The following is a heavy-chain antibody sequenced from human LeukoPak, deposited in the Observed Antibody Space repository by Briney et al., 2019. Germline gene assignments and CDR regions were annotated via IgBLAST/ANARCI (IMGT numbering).Heavy chain of an antibody. J-gene: IGHJ6*02. CDR2: ISSSSSYI. CDR3: ARADSQLPSLYGMDV. CDR1: GFTVSINC. D-gene: IGHD1-26*01. V-gene: IGHV3-21*01. Sequence: GGSPRLSCAASGFTVSINCMNWVRQAPGKGLEWVSSISSSSSYIYYADSVKGRFTISRDNAKNSLYLQMNSLRAEDTAVYYCARADSQLPSLYGMDVWGQGTTVTVSS.